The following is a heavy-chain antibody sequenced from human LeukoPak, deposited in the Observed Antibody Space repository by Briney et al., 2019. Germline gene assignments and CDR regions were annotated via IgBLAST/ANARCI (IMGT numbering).Heavy chain of an antibody. J-gene: IGHJ5*02. CDR3: ARHDSYGSVNWFDP. D-gene: IGHD3-10*01. CDR1: GGSIISSNYY. CDR2: IYYNGET. Sequence: SETLSLTCAVSGGSIISSNYYWGWIRQPPGKGLEWIATIYYNGETYYSPSLKSRVTMSIDTSKNQFSLKLSSVTAADTAVYYCARHDSYGSVNWFDPWGQGTLVTVSS. V-gene: IGHV4-39*01.